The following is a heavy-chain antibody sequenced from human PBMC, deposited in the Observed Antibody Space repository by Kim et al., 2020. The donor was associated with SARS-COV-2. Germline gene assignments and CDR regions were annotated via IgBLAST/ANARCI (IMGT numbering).Heavy chain of an antibody. CDR3: AKGRPPSGTYDLES. Sequence: GGSLRLSCVDSGFTFSSQAMSWVRQAPGKGLEWVSSISDGGTRTYYADSVKGRFTISRDNSKNTLYLQMNSLRVEDTALYYCAKGRPPSGTYDLESWGQGTRDTVSS. V-gene: IGHV3-23*01. J-gene: IGHJ5*02. CDR2: ISDGGTRT. CDR1: GFTFSSQA. D-gene: IGHD1-26*01.